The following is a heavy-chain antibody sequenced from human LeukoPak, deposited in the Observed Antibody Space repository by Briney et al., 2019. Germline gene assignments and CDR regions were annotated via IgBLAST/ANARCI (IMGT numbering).Heavy chain of an antibody. V-gene: IGHV1-2*02. J-gene: IGHJ4*02. CDR2: INPNSGGT. D-gene: IGHD7-27*01. Sequence: GASVKVSCKASGYTFTSYYMHWVRQAPGQGLEWMGWINPNSGGTNYAQKFQGRVTMTRATSISTAYMELSRLRSDDTAVYYCSVQLGIPYFDYWGQGTLVTVSS. CDR3: SVQLGIPYFDY. CDR1: GYTFTSYY.